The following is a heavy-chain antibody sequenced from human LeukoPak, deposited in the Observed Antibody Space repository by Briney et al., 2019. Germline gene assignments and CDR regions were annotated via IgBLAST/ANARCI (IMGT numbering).Heavy chain of an antibody. CDR2: INHSGST. CDR3: ARERYSYSYCSGGSCYRYQFDY. V-gene: IGHV4-34*01. CDR1: GGSFSGYY. J-gene: IGHJ4*02. Sequence: PSETLSLTCAVYGGSFSGYYWSWIRQPPGKGLEWIGEINHSGSTNYNPSLKSRVTISVDTSKNQFSPKLSSVTAADTAVYYCARERYSYSYCSGGSCYRYQFDYWGQGTLVTVSS. D-gene: IGHD2-15*01.